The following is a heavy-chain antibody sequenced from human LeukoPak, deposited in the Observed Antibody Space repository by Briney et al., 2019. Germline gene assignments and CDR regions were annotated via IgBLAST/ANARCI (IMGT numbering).Heavy chain of an antibody. CDR2: INRNGGNT. Sequence: PRASVKVSCKASGDTFTGLYMHWVRQAPGQGLEWMGWINRNGGNTNYAQKLQGRVTMTTDTSTSTAYMELRSLRSDDTAVYYCARDLFPTAVAGTSPGYWGQGTLVTVSS. D-gene: IGHD6-19*01. J-gene: IGHJ4*02. CDR3: ARDLFPTAVAGTSPGY. CDR1: GDTFTGLY. V-gene: IGHV1-18*04.